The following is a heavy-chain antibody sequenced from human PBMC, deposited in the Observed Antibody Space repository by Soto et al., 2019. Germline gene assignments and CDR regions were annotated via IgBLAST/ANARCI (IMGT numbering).Heavy chain of an antibody. D-gene: IGHD1-26*01. CDR2: IKTDGTST. Sequence: EVQLVESGGGLVQPGGSLRLSCAASGFTFSSYWMHWVCQAPGKGLVWVSRIKTDGTSTSYADSVKGRFIISRDNAKNTLYLQMDSLRVEDTAVYYCARGSGSYNIEDYWGQGTLVTVSS. J-gene: IGHJ4*02. CDR3: ARGSGSYNIEDY. CDR1: GFTFSSYW. V-gene: IGHV3-74*01.